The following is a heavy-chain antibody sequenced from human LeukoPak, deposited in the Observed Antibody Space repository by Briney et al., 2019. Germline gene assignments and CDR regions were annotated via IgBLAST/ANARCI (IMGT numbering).Heavy chain of an antibody. CDR1: GYTFTSYY. D-gene: IGHD3-22*01. V-gene: IGHV1-46*01. CDR3: ARGTLSYYDSSGHLGD. J-gene: IGHJ4*02. CDR2: INPSGGST. Sequence: ASVKVSCKASGYTFTSYYMHWVRQAPGQGLEWMGIINPSGGSTSYAQKFQGRVTMTRDTSTSTVYMELSSLRSEDTAVYYCARGTLSYYDSSGHLGDWGQGTLVTVSS.